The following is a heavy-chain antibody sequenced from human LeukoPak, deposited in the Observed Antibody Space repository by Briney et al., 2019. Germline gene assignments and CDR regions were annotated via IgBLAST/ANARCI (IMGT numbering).Heavy chain of an antibody. CDR3: ARAYCGGGSCYHARGWFDP. V-gene: IGHV4-4*07. J-gene: IGHJ5*02. D-gene: IGHD2-15*01. CDR1: GSSVSRYY. CDR2: IYNSGST. Sequence: ADTLSLMCTVSGSSVSRYYWSCIRQPAGKGLEWIGRIYNSGSTNYNPALKSRVTVSVDTCKKQLSLKLCSVTAADTAVYYCARAYCGGGSCYHARGWFDPWGQGTLVTVSS.